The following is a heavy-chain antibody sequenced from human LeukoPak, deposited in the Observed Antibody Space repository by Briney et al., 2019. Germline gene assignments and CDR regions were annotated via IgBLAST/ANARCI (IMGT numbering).Heavy chain of an antibody. CDR1: GFTFSSYA. D-gene: IGHD3-3*01. CDR3: ARMPDFWSGSEDY. Sequence: GGSLRLSCAASGFTFSSYAMSWVRQAPGKGLEWVSAISGSGGSTYYADSVKGRFTISRDNSKNTLYLQMNSLRAEDTAVYYCARMPDFWSGSEDYWGQGTLVTVSS. CDR2: ISGSGGST. J-gene: IGHJ4*02. V-gene: IGHV3-23*01.